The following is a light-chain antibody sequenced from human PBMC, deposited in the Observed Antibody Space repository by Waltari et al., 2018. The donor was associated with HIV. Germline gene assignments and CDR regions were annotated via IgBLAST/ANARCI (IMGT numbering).Light chain of an antibody. CDR3: SSFGRGNTVL. CDR2: DVN. CDR1: TRLVRAYHY. J-gene: IGLJ2*01. V-gene: IGLV2-14*03. Sequence: QSALTQPPSVSGSPVQSITLSCTGTTRLVRAYHYFSWYQQYPRKAPKVMMYDVNNRPSGVSDRFSGSKSGNTASLTISGLQVEDEAVYFCSSFGRGNTVLFGGGTKVTVL.